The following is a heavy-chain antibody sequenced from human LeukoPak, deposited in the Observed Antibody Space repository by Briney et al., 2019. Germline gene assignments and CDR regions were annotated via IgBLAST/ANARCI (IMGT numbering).Heavy chain of an antibody. D-gene: IGHD2-8*01. Sequence: ASVKVSCKASGYTFTSYYMHWVRQAPGQGLEWMGWINPDSGGTNYAQKFQGRVTMTRDTSISTAYMELSRLRSDGTAVYYCASGNGYYYYMDVWGKGTTVTVSS. CDR1: GYTFTSYY. V-gene: IGHV1-2*02. J-gene: IGHJ6*03. CDR3: ASGNGYYYYMDV. CDR2: INPDSGGT.